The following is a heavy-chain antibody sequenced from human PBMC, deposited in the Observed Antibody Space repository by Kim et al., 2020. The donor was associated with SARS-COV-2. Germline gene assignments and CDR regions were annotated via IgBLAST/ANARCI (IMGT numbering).Heavy chain of an antibody. D-gene: IGHD2-15*01. Sequence: NGRVTISRDNAKNPLYLQMNSLRAEDTAVYYCAGRLGGYCSGGSCYLDYWGQGTLVTVSS. V-gene: IGHV3-11*01. CDR3: AGRLGGYCSGGSCYLDY. J-gene: IGHJ4*02.